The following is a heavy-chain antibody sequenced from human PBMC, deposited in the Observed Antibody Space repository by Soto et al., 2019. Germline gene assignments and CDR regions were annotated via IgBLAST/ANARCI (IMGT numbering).Heavy chain of an antibody. CDR2: IYYSGST. CDR1: GGSIGSSSYY. CDR3: DTSSSVVYCSGGSCYCFNWSDP. D-gene: IGHD2-15*01. V-gene: IGHV4-39*01. Sequence: SETLSLTCTVSGGSIGSSSYYWGWIRQPPGKGLEWIGSIYYSGSTYYNPSLKSRVTISVDTSKNQFSLKLSSVTAADTAVYYCDTSSSVVYCSGGSCYCFNWSDPWDQGTLVTASS. J-gene: IGHJ5*02.